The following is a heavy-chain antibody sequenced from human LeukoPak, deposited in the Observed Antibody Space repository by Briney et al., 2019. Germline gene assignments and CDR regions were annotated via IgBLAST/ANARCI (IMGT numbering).Heavy chain of an antibody. D-gene: IGHD3-16*01. CDR2: IYPLETT. CDR1: GGSISSYY. Sequence: KSSETLSLTCTVSGGSISSYYWSWIRQPAGKEPEWIGRIYPLETTNYNPSLKSRVAISVDTSKNQFSLKLSSVTAADTAVYYCARVGIMITFGGVTENDAFDIWGQGTMVTVSS. V-gene: IGHV4-4*07. J-gene: IGHJ3*02. CDR3: ARVGIMITFGGVTENDAFDI.